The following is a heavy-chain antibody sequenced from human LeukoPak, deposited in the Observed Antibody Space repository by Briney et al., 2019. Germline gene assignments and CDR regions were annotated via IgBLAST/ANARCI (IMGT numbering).Heavy chain of an antibody. CDR3: ARGGSAAGDASEFAY. Sequence: PGGSLRLSCAASGFTFNTYIMTWVRQAPGKGLEWVSSITSRSSSIYYADSVKGRFTISRDNAKNSLYLHMNSLRAEDTAVYYCARGGSAAGDASEFAYWGQGILVTVSS. CDR2: ITSRSSSI. CDR1: GFTFNTYI. V-gene: IGHV3-21*01. J-gene: IGHJ4*02. D-gene: IGHD6-13*01.